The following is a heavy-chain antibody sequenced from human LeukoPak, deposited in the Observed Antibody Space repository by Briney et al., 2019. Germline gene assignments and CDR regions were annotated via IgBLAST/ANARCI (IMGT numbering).Heavy chain of an antibody. CDR3: ARVDYTVSPPYYFDY. Sequence: SETLSLPCTVSGGSLSTYYWSWIRQPPGKRREWIGYIYYRGSTNYNPSLKSRVTISVDTSKNQFSLKVTSVTAADTAVYYCARVDYTVSPPYYFDYWGQGTLVTVSS. CDR2: IYYRGST. V-gene: IGHV4-59*01. J-gene: IGHJ4*02. D-gene: IGHD4-17*01. CDR1: GGSLSTYY.